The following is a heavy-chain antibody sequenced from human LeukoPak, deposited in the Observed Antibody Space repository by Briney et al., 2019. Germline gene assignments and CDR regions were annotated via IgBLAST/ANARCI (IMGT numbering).Heavy chain of an antibody. CDR2: ISAYNGNT. CDR1: GYTFTSYG. Sequence: GASVKVSCKASGYTFTSYGISSVRQAPGHRLEWMGWISAYNGNTNYAQKLQGRVTMTTDTSTSTAYMELRSLRSDDTAVYYCARGVPAAMRTDFDYWGQGTLVTVSS. J-gene: IGHJ4*02. V-gene: IGHV1-18*04. CDR3: ARGVPAAMRTDFDY. D-gene: IGHD2-2*01.